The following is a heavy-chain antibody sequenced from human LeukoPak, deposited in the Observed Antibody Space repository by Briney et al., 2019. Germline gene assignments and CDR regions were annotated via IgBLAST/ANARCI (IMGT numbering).Heavy chain of an antibody. CDR1: GYTFTGYY. CDR3: ARDLSSPFSSGWYGMRGY. Sequence: ASVKVSCKASGYTFTGYYMHWVRQAPGQGLEWMGIINPSGGSTSYAQKFQGRVTMTRDTSTSTVYMELSSLRSEDTAVYYCARDLSSPFSSGWYGMRGYWGQGTLVTVSS. V-gene: IGHV1-46*01. CDR2: INPSGGST. J-gene: IGHJ4*02. D-gene: IGHD6-19*01.